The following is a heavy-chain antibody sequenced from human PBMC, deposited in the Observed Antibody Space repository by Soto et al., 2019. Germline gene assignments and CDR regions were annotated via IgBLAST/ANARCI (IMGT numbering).Heavy chain of an antibody. CDR2: IYYSGST. Sequence: QMQLQESGPGLVKPSQTLSLTCTVSGGSISSGGYYWSWIRKHPGKGLEWIGYIYYSGSTYYNQSLKSRVTISVDTSKNQFSLKLSSVTAADTAVYYCARVFGFGGMDVWGQGTTVTVSS. V-gene: IGHV4-31*03. J-gene: IGHJ6*02. CDR3: ARVFGFGGMDV. CDR1: GGSISSGGYY. D-gene: IGHD3-10*01.